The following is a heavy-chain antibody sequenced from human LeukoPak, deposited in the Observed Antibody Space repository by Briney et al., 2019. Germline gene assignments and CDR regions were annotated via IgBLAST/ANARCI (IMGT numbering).Heavy chain of an antibody. CDR2: ISYDGSNK. V-gene: IGHV3-30-3*01. CDR3: ARGPFGGYTTGFFDP. Sequence: GRSLRLSCAASGFTFSSYAMHWVRQAPGKGLEWVAVISYDGSNKYYADSVKGRFTISRDNSKNTLYLQMNSLRAEDTAVYYCARGPFGGYTTGFFDPWGQGTLVTVSS. J-gene: IGHJ5*02. CDR1: GFTFSSYA. D-gene: IGHD3-10*01.